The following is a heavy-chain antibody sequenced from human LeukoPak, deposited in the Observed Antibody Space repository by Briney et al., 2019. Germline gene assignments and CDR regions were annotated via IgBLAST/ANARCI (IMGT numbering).Heavy chain of an antibody. CDR2: IRSDASYE. CDR3: AKDGLQSTTSGVHLDS. D-gene: IGHD5/OR15-5a*01. V-gene: IGHV3-30*02. CDR1: GFTFSSYG. Sequence: GGSLRLSCEASGFTFSSYGLHWVRQAPGKGLEWVAFIRSDASYEYYIDSVKGRFTLSRDNSKNTLYLQMSTLRPEDTAVYYCAKDGLQSTTSGVHLDSWGKGTLVTVSS. J-gene: IGHJ5*01.